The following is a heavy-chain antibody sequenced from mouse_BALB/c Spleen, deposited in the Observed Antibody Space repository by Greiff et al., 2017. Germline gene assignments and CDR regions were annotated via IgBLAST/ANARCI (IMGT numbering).Heavy chain of an antibody. CDR1: GYSITSDYA. Sequence: EVKLVESGPGLVKPSQSLSLTCTVTGYSITSDYAWNWIRQFPGNTLEWMGYISYSGSTSYNPSLKSRISITRDTSKNQFFLQLNSVTTEDTATYYCARYYSRGAMDYWGQGTSVTVSS. CDR3: ARYYSRGAMDY. V-gene: IGHV3-2*02. CDR2: ISYSGST. J-gene: IGHJ4*01. D-gene: IGHD1-1*01.